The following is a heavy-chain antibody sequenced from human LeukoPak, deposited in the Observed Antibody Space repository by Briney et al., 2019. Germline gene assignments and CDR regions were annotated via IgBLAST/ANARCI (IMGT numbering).Heavy chain of an antibody. Sequence: GGSLRLSCATSEFTFSSYAMYWLRQAPGKGLEWVSTISGSGGSTYYADSVKGRFTISRDNAKNTLYLQMNSLRVEDTAVYYCAREGYYDSSGIDYWGQGTLVTVSS. V-gene: IGHV3-23*01. D-gene: IGHD3-22*01. CDR2: ISGSGGST. CDR1: EFTFSSYA. J-gene: IGHJ4*02. CDR3: AREGYYDSSGIDY.